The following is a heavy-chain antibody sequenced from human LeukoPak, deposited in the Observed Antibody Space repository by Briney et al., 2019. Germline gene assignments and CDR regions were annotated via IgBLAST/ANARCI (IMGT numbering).Heavy chain of an antibody. CDR1: GYTLTGFY. D-gene: IGHD2-2*01. CDR2: INPRSGAT. CDR3: ARGVSSYAPDNWFDP. J-gene: IGHJ5*02. Sequence: GASVKVSCKASGYTLTGFYIHWVRQVPGQGLEWMGWINPRSGATNYAQTFQDRVTMTRDTSISTAYMQLSRLRSDDTAVYYCARGVSSYAPDNWFDPWGQGTLVTVSS. V-gene: IGHV1-2*02.